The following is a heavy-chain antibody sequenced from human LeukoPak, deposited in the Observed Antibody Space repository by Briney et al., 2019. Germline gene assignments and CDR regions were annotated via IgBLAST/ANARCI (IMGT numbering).Heavy chain of an antibody. J-gene: IGHJ4*02. CDR2: INPNSGGT. Sequence: ASVKVSCKASGYTFTGYYMHWVRQAPGQGLEWMGWINPNSGGTNYAQKFQGRVTMTRDTSTSTAYMELSRLRSDDTAVYYCARGMERYDYVWGSYPRGGNFDYWGQGTLVTVSS. V-gene: IGHV1-2*02. CDR1: GYTFTGYY. CDR3: ARGMERYDYVWGSYPRGGNFDY. D-gene: IGHD3-16*02.